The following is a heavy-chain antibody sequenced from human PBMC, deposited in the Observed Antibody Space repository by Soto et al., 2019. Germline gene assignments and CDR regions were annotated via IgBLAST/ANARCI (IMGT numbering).Heavy chain of an antibody. V-gene: IGHV3-30*18. J-gene: IGHJ4*02. D-gene: IGHD3-22*01. CDR3: AKVGFMYSGYYHYFDY. CDR2: ISYDGSNK. CDR1: GFTFSSYG. Sequence: GGSLRLSCAASGFTFSSYGMHWVRQAPGKGLEWVAVISYDGSNKYYADSVKGRFTISRDNSKNTLYLQMNSLRAEDTAVYYCAKVGFMYSGYYHYFDYWGQGTLVTVSS.